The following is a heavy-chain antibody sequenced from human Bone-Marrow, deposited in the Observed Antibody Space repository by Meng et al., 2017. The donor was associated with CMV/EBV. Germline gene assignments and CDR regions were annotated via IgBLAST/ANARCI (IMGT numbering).Heavy chain of an antibody. D-gene: IGHD2-2*01. CDR2: ISGSGGST. V-gene: IGHV3-23*01. J-gene: IGHJ4*02. CDR1: EFTFSSYA. Sequence: ETLSLTCAASEFTFSSYAMSWVRQAPGKGLEWVSAISGSGGSTYYADSVKGRFTISRDNSKNTLYLQMNSLRAEDTAVYYCAKEGGIVVVPAEIDYWGQGTLVTVSS. CDR3: AKEGGIVVVPAEIDY.